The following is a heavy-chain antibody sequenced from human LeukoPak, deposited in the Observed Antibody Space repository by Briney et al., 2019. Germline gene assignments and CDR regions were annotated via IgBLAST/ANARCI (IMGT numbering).Heavy chain of an antibody. J-gene: IGHJ4*02. CDR2: IYPDDSDT. CDR3: ARAETSRLDPFDF. Sequence: GESLKISCRASGYNSTSSWIGWVRQMPGKGLECMGIIYPDDSDTRYSPSFQGQVTISADKSISTAYLQWSSLTASDTAMYYCARAETSRLDPFDFWGRGTLVTVSS. CDR1: GYNSTSSW. V-gene: IGHV5-51*01.